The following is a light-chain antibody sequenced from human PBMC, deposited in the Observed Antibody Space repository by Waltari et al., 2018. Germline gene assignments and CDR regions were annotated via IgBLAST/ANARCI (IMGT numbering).Light chain of an antibody. V-gene: IGLV1-47*01. CDR3: AAWDDSLSGPSWV. Sequence: QSVLTQPPSASGTPGQRVTISCSGSSSNIGSNYVYWYQQLPGPAPQPPIYRNKQRPSGVPDRFSGSKSGTSASLAISGLRSEDEADYYCAAWDDSLSGPSWVFGGGTKLTVL. J-gene: IGLJ3*02. CDR2: RNK. CDR1: SSNIGSNY.